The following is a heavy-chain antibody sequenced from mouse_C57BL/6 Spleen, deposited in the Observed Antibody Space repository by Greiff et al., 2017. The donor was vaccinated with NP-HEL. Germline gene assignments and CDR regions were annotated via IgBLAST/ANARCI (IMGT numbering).Heavy chain of an antibody. CDR1: VYPFPSSW. D-gene: IGHD1-2*01. Sequence: QFQLLPPVASLVKPVASVHLSFKSSVYPFPSSWMHWLKPRPGRGLEWIGRIDPNSGGTKYNEKFKSKATLTVDKPSSTAYMQLSSLTSEDSAVYYCASEGRHWYFDVWGTGTTVTVSS. CDR2: IDPNSGGT. V-gene: IGHV1-72*01. J-gene: IGHJ1*03. CDR3: ASEGRHWYFDV.